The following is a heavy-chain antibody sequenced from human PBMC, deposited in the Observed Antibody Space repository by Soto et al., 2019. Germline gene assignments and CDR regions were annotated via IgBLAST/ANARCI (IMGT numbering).Heavy chain of an antibody. CDR1: GGTFSRYS. J-gene: IGHJ6*02. V-gene: IGHV1-69*08. Sequence: QVQLVQSGAEVKKPGSSVKVSCKASGGTFSRYSITWVRQAPGHGLEWIGRIIPIFGIASYAQKFQGRVTSTADESTRTAYRQLSILRSEDTAVYYCAREDRDRETGLVPAAIDGMDVWGQGTTVTVSS. CDR3: AREDRDRETGLVPAAIDGMDV. D-gene: IGHD2-2*01. CDR2: IIPIFGIA.